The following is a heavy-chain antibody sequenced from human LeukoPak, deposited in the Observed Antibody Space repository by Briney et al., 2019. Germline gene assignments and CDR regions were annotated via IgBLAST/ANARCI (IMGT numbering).Heavy chain of an antibody. D-gene: IGHD3-16*02. CDR3: ARGSFLITFGGFIG. V-gene: IGHV3-23*01. CDR1: GFTFSSFA. J-gene: IGHJ4*02. CDR2: ISGYGDST. Sequence: GGSLRLSCSASGFTFSSFAMNWVRQAPGKGLEWVSIISGYGDSTYYTDSVKGRFTISRDNSKNTLYLQMDSLRAEDTAVYYCARGSFLITFGGFIGWGQGTLVTVSS.